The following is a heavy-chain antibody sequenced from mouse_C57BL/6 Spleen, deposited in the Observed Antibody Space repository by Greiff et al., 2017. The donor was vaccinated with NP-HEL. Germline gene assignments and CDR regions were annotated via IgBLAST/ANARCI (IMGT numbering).Heavy chain of an antibody. CDR3: ANGYPPNYYAMDY. Sequence: VKLVESGAELVRPGASVKLSCKASGYTFTDYYINWVKQRPGQGLEWIARIYPGSGNTYYNEKFKGKATLTAEKSSSTAYMQLSSLTSEDSAVYFCANGYPPNYYAMDYWGQGTSVTVSS. V-gene: IGHV1-76*01. CDR1: GYTFTDYY. D-gene: IGHD1-2*01. CDR2: IYPGSGNT. J-gene: IGHJ4*01.